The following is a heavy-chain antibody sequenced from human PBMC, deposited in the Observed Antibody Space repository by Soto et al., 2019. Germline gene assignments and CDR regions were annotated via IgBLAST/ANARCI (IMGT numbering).Heavy chain of an antibody. CDR3: ARHPPATRAAFDI. Sequence: SETLSLTCTVSGGSISSYYWSWIRQPPGKGLEWIGYIYYSGSTNYNPSLKSRVTISVDTSKNQFSLKLSSVTAADTAVYYCARHPPATRAAFDIWGQGTMVTVSS. CDR1: GGSISSYY. V-gene: IGHV4-59*08. J-gene: IGHJ3*02. CDR2: IYYSGST.